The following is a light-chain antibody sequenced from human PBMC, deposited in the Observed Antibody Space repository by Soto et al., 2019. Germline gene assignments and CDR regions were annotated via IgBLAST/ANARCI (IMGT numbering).Light chain of an antibody. V-gene: IGKV3-15*01. CDR3: QQYDNWPPVT. Sequence: EIVMTQSPATLSVSPGERATLSCRASQSVSSNLAWFQQKPGQGPRLLIYGASTRATGIPARFSGSGSGTEFTLTISSLQSEDFAVYYCQQYDNWPPVTFGQGTKVEIK. CDR2: GAS. J-gene: IGKJ1*01. CDR1: QSVSSN.